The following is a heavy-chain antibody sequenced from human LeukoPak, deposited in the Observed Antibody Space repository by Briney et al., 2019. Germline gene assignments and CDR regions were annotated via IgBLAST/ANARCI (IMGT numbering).Heavy chain of an antibody. D-gene: IGHD2-21*02. V-gene: IGHV3-30*02. CDR1: GFSFSVYA. J-gene: IGHJ4*02. CDR3: AKDCGDLPPYFDY. Sequence: GGSLRLSCAASGFSFSVYAMHWVRQAQGKGLEWVAFIRNDGSNENYADSVKGRFTISRDKSKNTLYLQMNSLRAEDTAVYYCAKDCGDLPPYFDYWGQGTLVTVSS. CDR2: IRNDGSNE.